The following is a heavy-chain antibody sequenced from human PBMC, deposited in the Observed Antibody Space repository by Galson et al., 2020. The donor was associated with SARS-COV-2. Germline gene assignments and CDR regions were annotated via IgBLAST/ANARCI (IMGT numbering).Heavy chain of an antibody. CDR1: GDSVSSNSAA. CDR2: TYYRSKWSS. CDR3: AGRVAGTKSLDI. V-gene: IGHV6-1*01. D-gene: IGHD1-7*01. J-gene: IGHJ3*02. Sequence: SQTLSLTCAISGDSVSSNSAAWNWIRQSPSRGLEWLGRTYYRSKWSSDYAVSVESRITINPDTSKNQFSLQLNSVTPEDTAVYYCAGRVAGTKSLDIWGQGTMVIVSS.